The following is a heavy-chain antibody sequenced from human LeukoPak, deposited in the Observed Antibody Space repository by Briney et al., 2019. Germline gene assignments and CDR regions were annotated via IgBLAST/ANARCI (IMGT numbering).Heavy chain of an antibody. D-gene: IGHD6-19*01. Sequence: PGGSLRLSCAASGFTFDDYAMHWVRQAPGKGLEWVSLISWDGGSTYYADSVKGRFTISRDNSKNSLYLQMNSLRAEDTALYYCAKSSSGYSSGWYDYWGQGTLVTVSS. CDR3: AKSSSGYSSGWYDY. CDR1: GFTFDDYA. J-gene: IGHJ4*02. CDR2: ISWDGGST. V-gene: IGHV3-43D*03.